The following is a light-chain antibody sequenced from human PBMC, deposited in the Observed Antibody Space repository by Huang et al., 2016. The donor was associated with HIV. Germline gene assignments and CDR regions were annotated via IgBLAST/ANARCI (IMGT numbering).Light chain of an antibody. CDR3: QQANSFPELS. CDR1: QGISNW. CDR2: AAS. V-gene: IGKV1-12*01. Sequence: DIQMTQSPSSVSASVGDRVTITCRASQGISNWLAWYQQKPGKAPTLLIYAASNLQSGAPSRLSGSGSGTFFTLTISSLQPEDSATYYCQQANSFPELSFGGGTRVEI. J-gene: IGKJ4*01.